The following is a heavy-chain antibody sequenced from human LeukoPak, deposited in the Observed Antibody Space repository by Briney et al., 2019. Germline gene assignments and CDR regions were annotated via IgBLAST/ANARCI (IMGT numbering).Heavy chain of an antibody. V-gene: IGHV4-4*02. J-gene: IGHJ6*03. D-gene: IGHD3-22*01. Sequence: SGTLSLTCAVSGDSISSSNWWNWVRQPPGKGLEWIGEINHSGSTNYNPSLKSRVTISVDTSKNQFSLKLSSVTAADTAVYYCARGYSSYYDSSGYIVRGYYYYYMDVWGKGTTVTVSS. CDR2: INHSGST. CDR3: ARGYSSYYDSSGYIVRGYYYYYMDV. CDR1: GDSISSSNW.